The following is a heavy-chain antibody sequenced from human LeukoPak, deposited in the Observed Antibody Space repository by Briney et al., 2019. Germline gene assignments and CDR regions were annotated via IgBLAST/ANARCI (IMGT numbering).Heavy chain of an antibody. V-gene: IGHV1-8*03. CDR3: ARGRREYQLLPFDP. Sequence: ASVKVSCKASGYTFTSYDINWVRQATGQGLEWMGWMNPNSGNTGYAQKFQGRVTITRNTSISTAYMELSSLRSEDTAVYYCARGRREYQLLPFDPWGQGTLVTVSS. CDR2: MNPNSGNT. D-gene: IGHD2-2*01. J-gene: IGHJ5*02. CDR1: GYTFTSYD.